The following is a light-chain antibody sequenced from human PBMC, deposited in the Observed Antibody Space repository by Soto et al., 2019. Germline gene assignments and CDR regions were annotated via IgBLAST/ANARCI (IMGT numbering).Light chain of an antibody. Sequence: EIVLTQSPGTLSLSPGERATLSCRASQSVSSNYLAWYQQKPGQAPRLLIYGASTRATGIPDRISGSGSGIDFTLNISRLEPEDFAVYYCKQYGRSPPLIFGGGTKVEIK. CDR1: QSVSSNY. J-gene: IGKJ4*01. CDR2: GAS. V-gene: IGKV3-20*01. CDR3: KQYGRSPPLI.